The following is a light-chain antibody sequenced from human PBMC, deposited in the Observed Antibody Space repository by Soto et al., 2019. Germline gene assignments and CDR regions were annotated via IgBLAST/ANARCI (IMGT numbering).Light chain of an antibody. CDR1: SSDVGGYNY. V-gene: IGLV2-14*01. CDR3: CSYTSSSTLYV. J-gene: IGLJ1*01. CDR2: DVS. Sequence: QSVLTQPASVSGSPGQSITISCTGTSSDVGGYNYVSWYQQHPGKAPKLMIYDVSNRPSGVSNRFSGSKSGNTASLAISGLLAEDEDDDYCCSYTSSSTLYVFGTGTKVTVL.